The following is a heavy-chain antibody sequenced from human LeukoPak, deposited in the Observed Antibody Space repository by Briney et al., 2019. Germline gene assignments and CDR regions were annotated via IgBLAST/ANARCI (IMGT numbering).Heavy chain of an antibody. D-gene: IGHD2-8*01. V-gene: IGHV3-64*04. CDR3: AKGQTKGPYYYYDLDV. J-gene: IGHJ6*02. Sequence: GGSLRLSCSASGFTFGSYTMHWVRQAPGKGLEYVSAITTNGGSTYYAASVKGRFTISRDNSKNSLYLQMNSLRTEDTALYYCAKGQTKGPYYYYDLDVWGQGTTVTVSS. CDR2: ITTNGGST. CDR1: GFTFGSYT.